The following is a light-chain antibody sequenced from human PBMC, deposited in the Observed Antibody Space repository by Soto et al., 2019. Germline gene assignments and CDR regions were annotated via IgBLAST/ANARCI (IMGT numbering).Light chain of an antibody. CDR2: DVS. CDR1: SSDVGTYNF. V-gene: IGLV2-14*01. J-gene: IGLJ2*01. CDR3: SSYTSTSTFVV. Sequence: QSALTQPASVSGSPGQSITISCSGTSSDVGTYNFVSWYQQYPGKAPKLIIFDVSNRPSGVSNRFSGSKSGNTASLTISGLQAEDEADYHCSSYTSTSTFVVFGGGTKLTVL.